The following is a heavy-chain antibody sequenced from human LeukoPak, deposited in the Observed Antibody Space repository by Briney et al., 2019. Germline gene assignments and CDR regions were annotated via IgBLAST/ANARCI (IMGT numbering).Heavy chain of an antibody. J-gene: IGHJ4*02. Sequence: GGSLRLSCAASGFTFSTYSMNWVRQAPGEGLEWISSISSSGDTIYYADSVKGRFTISRDNAKKSPYLQMNSVRVDDTAVYYCARAVGYWGQGTLVTVSS. CDR3: ARAVGY. CDR2: ISSSGDTI. CDR1: GFTFSTYS. V-gene: IGHV3-48*04.